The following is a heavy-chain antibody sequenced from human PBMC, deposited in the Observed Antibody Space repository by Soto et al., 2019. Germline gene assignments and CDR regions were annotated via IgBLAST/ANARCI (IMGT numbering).Heavy chain of an antibody. V-gene: IGHV4-59*01. Sequence: QVQLQESGPRLVKPSETLSLTCNVSGDSINKYFWSWIRQPPGKGLEWIGYVYYTGATNYSPSLKCRVTIPVDTSKNQFSLRLSSVIAADTAVYYCARDTTDYGDYRHFDYWGQGTLVTVSS. CDR3: ARDTTDYGDYRHFDY. CDR2: VYYTGAT. J-gene: IGHJ4*02. CDR1: GDSINKYF. D-gene: IGHD4-17*01.